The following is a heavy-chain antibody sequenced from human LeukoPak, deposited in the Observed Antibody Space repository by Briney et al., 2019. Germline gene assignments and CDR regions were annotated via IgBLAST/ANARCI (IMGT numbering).Heavy chain of an antibody. CDR3: ARDEDIVVVPAAMRLGGSDY. Sequence: GASVKVSCKASGYTFTSYGISWVRQAPGQGLEWMGWISAYNGNTNYAQKLQGRVTMTTDTSTSTAYMELRSLRSDDTAVYYCARDEDIVVVPAAMRLGGSDYWGQGTLVTVSS. V-gene: IGHV1-18*01. CDR1: GYTFTSYG. CDR2: ISAYNGNT. J-gene: IGHJ4*02. D-gene: IGHD2-2*01.